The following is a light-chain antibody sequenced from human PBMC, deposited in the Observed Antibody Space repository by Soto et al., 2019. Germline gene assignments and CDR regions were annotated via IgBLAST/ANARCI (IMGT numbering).Light chain of an antibody. CDR1: SGHSNYA. CDR2: LNSDGSH. J-gene: IGLJ2*01. Sequence: QPVLTQSPSASASLGASGKLTCTLSSGHSNYAIAWHQQQPEKGPRFLMKLNSDGSHSKGDGIPDRFSGSSSGAERYLTISTLQSEDEAGYYCQTWVTGIHIFGGRTKLTVL. CDR3: QTWVTGIHI. V-gene: IGLV4-69*01.